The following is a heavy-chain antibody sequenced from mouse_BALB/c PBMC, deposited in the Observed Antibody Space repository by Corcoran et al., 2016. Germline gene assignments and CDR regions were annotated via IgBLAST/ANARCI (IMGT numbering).Heavy chain of an antibody. CDR1: TYTFTDYC. D-gene: IGHD2-2*01. CDR3: ARGGYYGYDGFAY. CDR2: IYPGSGNT. V-gene: IGHV1-84*02. J-gene: IGHJ3*01. Sequence: QIQLQQSGPELVKPGASVKISCKASTYTFTDYCINWVKQKPGQGLEWIGWIYPGSGNTKYNEKFKGKATLTVDTSSSTAYMQLSSLTSEDTAVYFCARGGYYGYDGFAYWGQGTLVTVSA.